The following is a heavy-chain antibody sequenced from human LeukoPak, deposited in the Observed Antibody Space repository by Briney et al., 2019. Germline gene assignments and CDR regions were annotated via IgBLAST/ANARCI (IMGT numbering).Heavy chain of an antibody. CDR1: GVSISSGGYS. CDR3: ARGPPPDFDY. J-gene: IGHJ4*02. V-gene: IGHV4-61*02. CDR2: IHPSGST. Sequence: SETLSLTCAVSGVSISSGGYSWSWIRQPAGNGLEWIGRIHPSGSTNYNPSLKSRVTLSVDTSKNQFSLKLSSVTAADTAVYYCARGPPPDFDYWGRGTLVTVSS.